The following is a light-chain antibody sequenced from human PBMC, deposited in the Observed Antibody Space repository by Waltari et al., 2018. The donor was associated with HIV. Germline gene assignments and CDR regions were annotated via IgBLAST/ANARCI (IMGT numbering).Light chain of an antibody. Sequence: QSALTQPASVSGSPGQSITISCTGTSSDVGGSNYVSWYQQHPGKAPKLMIYDVSNRPSGVSNRFSGSKSGNTASLTISGLQAEDEADYYCSSYTSSSTLVFGGGPKLTVL. V-gene: IGLV2-14*03. CDR2: DVS. CDR3: SSYTSSSTLV. J-gene: IGLJ3*02. CDR1: SSDVGGSNY.